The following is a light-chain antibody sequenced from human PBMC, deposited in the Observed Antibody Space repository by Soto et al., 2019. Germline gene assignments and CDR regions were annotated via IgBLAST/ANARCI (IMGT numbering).Light chain of an antibody. J-gene: IGKJ5*01. Sequence: DIQMTQSPSSLSASVGCRFTITCPASQSISSYLNWYQQKPGKAPKLMVYAASSLQSGVPSRFSGSGSGTDFSLTISSLQTEDFATYYCQQSYSTPPITFGQGTRLEIK. V-gene: IGKV1-39*01. CDR2: AAS. CDR3: QQSYSTPPIT. CDR1: QSISSY.